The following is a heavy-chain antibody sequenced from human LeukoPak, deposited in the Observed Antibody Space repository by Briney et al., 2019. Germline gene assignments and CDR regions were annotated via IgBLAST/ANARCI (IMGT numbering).Heavy chain of an antibody. J-gene: IGHJ5*02. CDR3: ARAVDTAMEFDP. D-gene: IGHD5-18*01. CDR2: IYYSGST. Sequence: PSETLSLTCTVSSGSTSNYFWSWIRQPPGKGLEWIGYIYYSGSTNYNPSLKSRVTISVDTSKNQFSLKLSSVTAADTAVYYCARAVDTAMEFDPWGQGTLVTVSS. V-gene: IGHV4-59*01. CDR1: SGSTSNYF.